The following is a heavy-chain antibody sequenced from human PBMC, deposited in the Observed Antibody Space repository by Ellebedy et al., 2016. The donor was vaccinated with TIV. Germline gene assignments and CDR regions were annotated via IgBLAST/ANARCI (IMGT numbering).Heavy chain of an antibody. CDR1: GFTFGSYC. CDR3: AKGRGGGSDSSAPRYYFDY. CDR2: ISNTGSRT. D-gene: IGHD3-22*01. J-gene: IGHJ4*02. V-gene: IGHV3-23*01. Sequence: PGGSLRLSCAASGFTFGSYCMSWVRQAPGKGLEWVSTISNTGSRTYYADSVEGRFIISRDNSKKTLYLQMNSLRAEDTAVYYCAKGRGGGSDSSAPRYYFDYWGLGTLVTVSS.